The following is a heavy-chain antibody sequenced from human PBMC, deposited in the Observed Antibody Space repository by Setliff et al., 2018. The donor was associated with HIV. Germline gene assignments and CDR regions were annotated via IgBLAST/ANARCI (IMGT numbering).Heavy chain of an antibody. CDR2: IDHSGST. J-gene: IGHJ6*03. D-gene: IGHD1-7*01. V-gene: IGHV4-34*01. CDR3: ARDRSNWNYGKNYMDV. CDR1: GESFSGHH. Sequence: SETLSLTCAVCGESFSGHHCSWIRQPPGKGLEWIGEIDHSGSTNYNPSLKSRVTISVDTSKNQFSLKLSPVTAADTAVYYCARDRSNWNYGKNYMDVWGKGTTVTVSS.